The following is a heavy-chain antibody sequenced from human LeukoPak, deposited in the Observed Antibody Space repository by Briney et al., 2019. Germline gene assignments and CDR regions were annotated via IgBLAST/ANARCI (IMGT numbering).Heavy chain of an antibody. V-gene: IGHV4-61*01. CDR3: ARDTYSSGWHRSGWYYYGMDV. CDR1: GGSVSSGSYY. J-gene: IGHJ6*02. D-gene: IGHD6-19*01. Sequence: SETLSLTCTVSGGSVSSGSYYWSWIRQPPGKGLEWIGYIYYSGSTNYNPSLKSRVTISVDTSKNQFSLKLSSVTAADTAVYYCARDTYSSGWHRSGWYYYGMDVWGQGTTVTVSS. CDR2: IYYSGST.